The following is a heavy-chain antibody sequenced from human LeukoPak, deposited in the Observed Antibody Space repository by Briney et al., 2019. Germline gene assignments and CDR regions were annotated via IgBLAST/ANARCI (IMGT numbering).Heavy chain of an antibody. J-gene: IGHJ4*02. D-gene: IGHD2-21*02. CDR3: ARGYCGGDCYSDY. CDR1: GFTFSSYD. CDR2: IGTAGDT. V-gene: IGHV3-13*01. Sequence: GGSLRLSCAASGFTFSSYDMHWVRQATGKGLEWVSAIGTAGDTYYPDSLKGRFTISRDNSKNTLFLQMNSLRAEDTAVYYCARGYCGGDCYSDYWGQGTLVTVSS.